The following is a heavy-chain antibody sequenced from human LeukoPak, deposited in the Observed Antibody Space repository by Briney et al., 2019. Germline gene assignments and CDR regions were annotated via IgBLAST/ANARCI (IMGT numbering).Heavy chain of an antibody. D-gene: IGHD6-19*01. CDR2: ISSNGGST. CDR1: GFTFSSYA. J-gene: IGHJ4*02. Sequence: GGSLRLSCAASGFTFSSYAMHWVRQAPGKGLGYVSAISSNGGSTYYANSVKGRFTISRDNSKNTLYLQMGSLRAEDMAVYYCARDSSGWPYYFDYWGQGTLVTVSS. CDR3: ARDSSGWPYYFDY. V-gene: IGHV3-64*01.